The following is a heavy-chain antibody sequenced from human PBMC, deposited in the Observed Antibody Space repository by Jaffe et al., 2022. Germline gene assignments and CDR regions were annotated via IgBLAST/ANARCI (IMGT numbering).Heavy chain of an antibody. CDR1: GGTFSSYA. Sequence: QVQLVQSGAEVKKPGSSVKVSCKASGGTFSSYAISWVRQAPGQGLEWMGGIIPIFGTANYAQKFQGRVTITTDESTSTAYMELSSLRSEDTAVYYCAREYYYDSSGYYFNWFDPWGQGTLVTVSS. J-gene: IGHJ5*02. V-gene: IGHV1-69*05. CDR3: AREYYYDSSGYYFNWFDP. CDR2: IIPIFGTA. D-gene: IGHD3-22*01.